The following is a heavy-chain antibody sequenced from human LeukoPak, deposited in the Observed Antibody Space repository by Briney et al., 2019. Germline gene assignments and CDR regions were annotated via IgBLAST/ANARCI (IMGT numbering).Heavy chain of an antibody. CDR1: GFTFSSYA. Sequence: GRSLRLSCAASGFTFSSYAMHWVRQAPGKGLEWVAVISYDGSNKYYADSVKGRFTISRDNSKNTLFLQMNSLRAEDTAVYYCARELDIIAVAGQTYYYYYGMDVWGQGTTVTVSS. D-gene: IGHD6-19*01. CDR3: ARELDIIAVAGQTYYYYYGMDV. V-gene: IGHV3-30-3*01. J-gene: IGHJ6*02. CDR2: ISYDGSNK.